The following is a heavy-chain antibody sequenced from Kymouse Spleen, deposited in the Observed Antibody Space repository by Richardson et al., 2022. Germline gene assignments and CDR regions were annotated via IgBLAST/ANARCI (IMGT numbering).Heavy chain of an antibody. CDR2: ISWNSGSI. Sequence: EVQLVESGGGLVQPGRSLRLSCAASGFTFDDYAMHWVRQAPGKGLEWVSGISWNSGSIGYADSVKGRFTISRDNAKNSLYLQMNSLRAEDTALYYCAKGKYSSSSDYYYGMDVWGQGTTVTVSS. CDR3: AKGKYSSSSDYYYGMDV. CDR1: GFTFDDYA. J-gene: IGHJ6*02. V-gene: IGHV3-9*01. D-gene: IGHD6-6*01.